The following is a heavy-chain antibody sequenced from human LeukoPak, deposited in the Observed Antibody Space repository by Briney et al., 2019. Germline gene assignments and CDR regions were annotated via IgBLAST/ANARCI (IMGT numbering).Heavy chain of an antibody. V-gene: IGHV3-33*06. CDR1: GFTFSSYG. J-gene: IGHJ3*02. Sequence: GGSLRHSCAASGFTFSSYGMHWVRQAPGKGLEWVAVIWYDGSNKYYADSVKGRFTISRDNSKNTLYLQMNSLRAEDTAVYYCAKDFGSYLGAFDIWGQGTMVTVSS. D-gene: IGHD1-26*01. CDR3: AKDFGSYLGAFDI. CDR2: IWYDGSNK.